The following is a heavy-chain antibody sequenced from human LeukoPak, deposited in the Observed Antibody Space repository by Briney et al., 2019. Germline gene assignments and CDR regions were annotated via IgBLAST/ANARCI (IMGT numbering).Heavy chain of an antibody. CDR1: GGSISSGGYY. V-gene: IGHV4-31*03. CDR2: IYYSGST. J-gene: IGHJ6*03. Sequence: PSETLSLTCTVSGGSISSGGYYWSWIRQHPGKGLEWIGYIYYSGSTYYNPSLKSRVTISVDTSKNQFSLKLSSVTAADTAVYYCARLNYDLNMDVWGKGTTVTVSS. D-gene: IGHD3-3*01. CDR3: ARLNYDLNMDV.